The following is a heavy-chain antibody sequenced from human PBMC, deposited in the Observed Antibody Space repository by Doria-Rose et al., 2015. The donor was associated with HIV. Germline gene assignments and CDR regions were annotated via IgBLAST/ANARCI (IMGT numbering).Heavy chain of an antibody. J-gene: IGHJ4*02. V-gene: IGHV2-26*01. CDR1: GVSLSSPGMG. CDR2: IFSDDER. CDR3: ARIKSSRWYHKYYFDF. Sequence: EFGPVLVKPTETLTLTCTVSGVSLSSPGMGVSWIRQPPGKALEWLANIFSDDERSHKTSLKSRLTISRGTSKSQVVLTMTDMDPEDTATYYCARIKSSRWYHKYYFDFWGQGTLVIVSA. D-gene: IGHD6-13*01.